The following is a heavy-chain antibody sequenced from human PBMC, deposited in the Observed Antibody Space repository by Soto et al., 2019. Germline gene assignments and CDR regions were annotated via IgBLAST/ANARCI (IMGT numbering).Heavy chain of an antibody. CDR1: GGTFRTSA. V-gene: IGHV1-69*12. CDR2: IMPVFPTP. D-gene: IGHD4-4*01. CDR3: ARDKDRQQLGGNSDYSMDV. Sequence: QVQLVQSGAEVKKPGSSVKVSCKTSGGTFRTSAISWVRQAPGQGLEWMGGIMPVFPTPDYAQKFQGRVTITADESTSTAYMELSSLRSEDTAVYYCARDKDRQQLGGNSDYSMDVWGQGTTVTVSS. J-gene: IGHJ6*01.